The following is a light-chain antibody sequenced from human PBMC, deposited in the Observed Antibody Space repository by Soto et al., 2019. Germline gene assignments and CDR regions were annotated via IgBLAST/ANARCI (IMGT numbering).Light chain of an antibody. J-gene: IGKJ1*01. CDR2: GAS. Sequence: IVVTQSTATRSVSPGERATLSCRASQSVSSSYLAWYQQKPGQAPRLLIYGASSRATGIPDRLRGSGSGTDFTLTISRLEPEDFAGYYCQEYGSSLVRFCQGTKVDIK. CDR1: QSVSSSY. V-gene: IGKV3-20*01. CDR3: QEYGSSLVR.